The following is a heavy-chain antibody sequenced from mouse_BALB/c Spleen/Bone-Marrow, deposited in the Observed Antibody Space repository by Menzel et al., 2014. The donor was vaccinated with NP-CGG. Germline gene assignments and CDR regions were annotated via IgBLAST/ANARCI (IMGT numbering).Heavy chain of an antibody. Sequence: EVKLMESGGGLVQPGGSRKLSCAASGFTFSSFGMHWVRQAPEKGLEWVAYISGGSSIIYYADTVKGRFTISRDNPKNSLFLQMPSLRSEDTAIYYCARKDYFGYAAMDYWGQGTSVTVSS. CDR2: ISGGSSII. D-gene: IGHD1-2*01. CDR1: GFTFSSFG. V-gene: IGHV5-17*02. CDR3: ARKDYFGYAAMDY. J-gene: IGHJ4*01.